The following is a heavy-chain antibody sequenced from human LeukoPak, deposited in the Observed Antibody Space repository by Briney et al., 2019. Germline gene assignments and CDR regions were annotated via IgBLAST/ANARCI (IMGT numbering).Heavy chain of an antibody. J-gene: IGHJ5*02. V-gene: IGHV1-69*05. D-gene: IGHD3-22*01. Sequence: ASVKVSCKASGGTFSSYAISWVRQAPGQGLEWMGRIIPIFGTANYAQKFQGRVTITTDESTSTAYMELSSLRSKDTAVYYCAREGYYYDSSGPGNWFDPWGQGTLVTVSS. CDR1: GGTFSSYA. CDR2: IIPIFGTA. CDR3: AREGYYYDSSGPGNWFDP.